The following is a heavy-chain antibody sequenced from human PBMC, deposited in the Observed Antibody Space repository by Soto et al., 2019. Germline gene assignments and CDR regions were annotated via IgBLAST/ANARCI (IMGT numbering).Heavy chain of an antibody. J-gene: IGHJ4*02. D-gene: IGHD5-12*01. Sequence: EVQLLASGGDLVRPGGSLRLSCAGCGFMFSNYPMSWVRQAPGKGQEWVAAIKAAGGDTYYADSVKGRFTISRDNFNDMLYLQMNSLTVEDTAMYYCKRDVVASSPPGADYWGQGTVVTVSS. CDR3: KRDVVASSPPGADY. CDR2: IKAAGGDT. V-gene: IGHV3-23*01. CDR1: GFMFSNYP.